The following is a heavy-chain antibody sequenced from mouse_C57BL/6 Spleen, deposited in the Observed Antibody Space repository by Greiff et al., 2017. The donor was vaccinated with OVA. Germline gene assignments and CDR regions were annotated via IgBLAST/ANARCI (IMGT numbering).Heavy chain of an antibody. D-gene: IGHD2-1*01. V-gene: IGHV1-50*01. CDR3: ARREDYGNYEDAY. CDR1: GYTFTSYW. J-gene: IGHJ3*01. CDR2: IDPSDSYT. Sequence: QVQLQQPGAELVKPGASVKLSCKASGYTFTSYWMQWVKQRPGQGLEWIGEIDPSDSYTNYNQKFKGKATLTVDTSSSTAYMQLSSLTSEDSAVYYCARREDYGNYEDAYWGQGTLVTVSA.